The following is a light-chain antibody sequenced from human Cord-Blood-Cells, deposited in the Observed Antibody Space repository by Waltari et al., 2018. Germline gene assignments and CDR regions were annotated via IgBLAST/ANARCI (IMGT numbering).Light chain of an antibody. CDR2: GNS. V-gene: IGLV1-40*01. J-gene: IGLJ1*01. CDR3: QSYDSSLSGYV. CDR1: SSNIRSEYD. Sequence: QSVLTQPPSVSGAPGPRVTLSCTGGSSNIRSEYDVHWYQQPPGTAPTLLIYGNSNRPSGVPDRCSGSKSGTSAALAITGLQDEDEADDYCQSYDSSLSGYVFGTGTKVTVL.